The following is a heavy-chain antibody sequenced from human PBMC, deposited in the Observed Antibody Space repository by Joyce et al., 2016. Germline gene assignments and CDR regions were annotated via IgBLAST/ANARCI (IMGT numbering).Heavy chain of an antibody. J-gene: IGHJ5*02. V-gene: IGHV1-69*01. CDR1: GGTFTSFT. CDR2: IIPISDTT. CDR3: AILNWGT. Sequence: QVQLVQSGAEVKKPGSSVKFSCQASGGTFTSFTISWVRQAPGQGLEWMGGIIPISDTTNYAQNFQGRVTITADQSASTVYMDMSSLRAGDTAFYYCAILNWGTWGQGVLVTVSS. D-gene: IGHD7-27*01.